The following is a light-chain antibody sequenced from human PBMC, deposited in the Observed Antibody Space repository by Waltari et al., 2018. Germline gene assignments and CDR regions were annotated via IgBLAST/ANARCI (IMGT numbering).Light chain of an antibody. CDR2: GAS. Sequence: EIVMTQSPATLSLSPGERAPLSCRASQSVSSNLAWYQQKPGQAPRLIIYGASSRATGIPDMFSGSVSGTDFTLTISSLEPEDVGIYYCLQRSDWPYSFGQGTKVEIK. V-gene: IGKV3D-15*01. J-gene: IGKJ2*03. CDR3: LQRSDWPYS. CDR1: QSVSSN.